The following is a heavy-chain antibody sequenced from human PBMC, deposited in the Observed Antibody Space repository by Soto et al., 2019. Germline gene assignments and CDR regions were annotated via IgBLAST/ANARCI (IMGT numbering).Heavy chain of an antibody. CDR2: ISSSSSYI. J-gene: IGHJ6*02. CDR3: ARDLYNNGRMDV. Sequence: EVQLVESGGGLVKPGGSLRLSCAASGFTFSSYNIHWVRQAPGKGLEWVSSISSSSSYISYADSVKGRFTISRDNAKNSLFLQMNSLRAEDTAVYYCARDLYNNGRMDVWGQGTTVTVSS. V-gene: IGHV3-21*01. D-gene: IGHD3-10*01. CDR1: GFTFSSYN.